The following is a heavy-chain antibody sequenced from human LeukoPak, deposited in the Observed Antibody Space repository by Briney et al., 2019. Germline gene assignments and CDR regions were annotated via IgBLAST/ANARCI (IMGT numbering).Heavy chain of an antibody. CDR1: GFTFSSYV. Sequence: PGGSLRLSCAASGFTFSSYVMSWVRQAPGKGLEWVSAISGSGGSTYYADSVKGRFTISRDNSKNTLYLQMNSLRAEDTAVYYCAKRTTSHYYYMDVWGKGTTVTVSS. CDR2: ISGSGGST. CDR3: AKRTTSHYYYMDV. V-gene: IGHV3-23*01. D-gene: IGHD4-11*01. J-gene: IGHJ6*03.